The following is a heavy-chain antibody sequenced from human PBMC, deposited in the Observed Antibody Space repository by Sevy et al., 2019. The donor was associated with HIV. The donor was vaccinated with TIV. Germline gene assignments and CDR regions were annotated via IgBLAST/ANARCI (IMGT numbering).Heavy chain of an antibody. CDR2: ISSDSYYI. CDR1: GFTFSTYS. V-gene: IGHV3-21*01. CDR3: ARATGTEALDAFDI. J-gene: IGHJ3*02. D-gene: IGHD1-1*01. Sequence: GSLRLSCAASGFTFSTYSMNWVRQAPGKGLEWVSSISSDSYYIYYADSVKGRFTISRDNAKNSLYLQMNSLRAEDTAVYYCARATGTEALDAFDIWGQGTMVTVSS.